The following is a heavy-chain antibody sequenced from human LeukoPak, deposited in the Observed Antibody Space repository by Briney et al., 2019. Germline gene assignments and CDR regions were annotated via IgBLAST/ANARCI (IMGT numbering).Heavy chain of an antibody. CDR3: ARPNYDFWSGYYYYYMDV. V-gene: IGHV4-59*08. Sequence: SETLSLTCTVSGGSISSYCWSWIRQPPGKGLEWIGYIYYSGSTNYNPSLKSRVTISVDTSKNQFSLKLSSVTAADTAVYYCARPNYDFWSGYYYYYMDVWGKGTTVTVSS. CDR1: GGSISSYC. CDR2: IYYSGST. J-gene: IGHJ6*03. D-gene: IGHD3-3*01.